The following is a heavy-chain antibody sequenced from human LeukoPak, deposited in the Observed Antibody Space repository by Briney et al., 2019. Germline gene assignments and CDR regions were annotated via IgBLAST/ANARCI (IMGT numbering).Heavy chain of an antibody. D-gene: IGHD6-19*01. J-gene: IGHJ4*02. CDR2: ISSSSSYI. V-gene: IGHV3-21*01. CDR1: GFTFSSYS. Sequence: GGSLRLSCAASGFTFSSYSMNWVRQAPGKGLEWVSSISSSSSYIYYADSVKGRFTISRDNAKNSLYQQMNSLRAEDTAVYYCSGYSSGWTYYFDYWGQGTLVTVSS. CDR3: SGYSSGWTYYFDY.